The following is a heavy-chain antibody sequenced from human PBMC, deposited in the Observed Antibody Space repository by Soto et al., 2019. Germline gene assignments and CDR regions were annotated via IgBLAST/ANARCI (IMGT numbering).Heavy chain of an antibody. D-gene: IGHD5-18*01. CDR2: INHSGST. CDR3: ARVPGYRYGYFDY. V-gene: IGHV4-34*01. CDR1: GGSFSGYY. Sequence: QVQLQQWGAGLLKPSETLSLTCAVYGGSFSGYYWSWIRQPPGKGLEWIGEINHSGSTNYNPSLKSRVTISVDTSKNHFSLKLSSVTAADTAVYYCARVPGYRYGYFDYWGQGTLVTVSS. J-gene: IGHJ4*02.